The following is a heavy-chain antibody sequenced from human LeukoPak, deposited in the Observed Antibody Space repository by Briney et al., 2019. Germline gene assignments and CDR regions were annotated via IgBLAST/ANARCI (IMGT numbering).Heavy chain of an antibody. CDR2: ISWNSGSI. Sequence: SLRLSCAASGFTFDDYAMHWVRQAPGKGLEWVSGISWNSGSIGYADSVKGRFTISRDNAKNSLYLQMNSLRAEDTALYYCAKDTSDTGMFDAFDIWGQGTIVTVSS. CDR3: AKDTSDTGMFDAFDI. CDR1: GFTFDDYA. J-gene: IGHJ3*02. V-gene: IGHV3-9*01. D-gene: IGHD1-14*01.